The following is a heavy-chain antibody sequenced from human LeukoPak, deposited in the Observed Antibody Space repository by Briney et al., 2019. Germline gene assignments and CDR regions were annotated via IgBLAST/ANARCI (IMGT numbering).Heavy chain of an antibody. V-gene: IGHV4-30-2*01. Sequence: SQTLSLTCAVSGGSISSGGYSWSWIRQPPGKGLEWIGYIYHSGSTYYNPSLKSRVTISVDRSKNQFSLKLSSVTAAHTAVYYCARGGYKFRYYFDYWGQGTLVTVSS. CDR1: GGSISSGGYS. D-gene: IGHD5-24*01. CDR2: IYHSGST. CDR3: ARGGYKFRYYFDY. J-gene: IGHJ4*02.